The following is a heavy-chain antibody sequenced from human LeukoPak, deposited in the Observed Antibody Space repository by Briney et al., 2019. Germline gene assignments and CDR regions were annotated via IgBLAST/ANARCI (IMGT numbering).Heavy chain of an antibody. CDR1: GFTFSSYG. Sequence: GGSLRLSCAASGFTFSSYGMHWVRQAPGKGLEWVAFIRYDGSNKYYADSVKGRFTISRDNSKNTLYLQMNSLRAEDAAVYYCAKDGTGVIPFDYWGQGTLVTVSS. J-gene: IGHJ4*02. CDR3: AKDGTGVIPFDY. V-gene: IGHV3-30*02. CDR2: IRYDGSNK. D-gene: IGHD7-27*01.